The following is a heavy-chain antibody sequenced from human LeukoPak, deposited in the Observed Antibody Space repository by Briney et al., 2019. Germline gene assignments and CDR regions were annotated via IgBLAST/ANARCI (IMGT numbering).Heavy chain of an antibody. CDR2: IKQDGSEK. V-gene: IGHV3-7*01. CDR1: GFTFSSYW. CDR3: ARNGVKYSSSPLA. J-gene: IGHJ4*02. D-gene: IGHD6-13*01. Sequence: GGSLRLSCAASGFTFSSYWMSWARQAPWKGLEWVANIKQDGSEKYYVDSVKGRFTISRDDAKNSLYLQMNSLRAEDTAVYYCARNGVKYSSSPLAWGQGTLVTVSS.